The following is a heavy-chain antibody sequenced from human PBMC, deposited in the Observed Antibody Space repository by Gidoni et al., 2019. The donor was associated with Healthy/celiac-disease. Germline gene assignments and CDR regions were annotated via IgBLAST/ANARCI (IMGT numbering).Heavy chain of an antibody. CDR1: GSTFTSYG. CDR3: ASVGGNYWGGHLDY. D-gene: IGHD1-26*01. CDR2: ISAYNGNT. Sequence: QVQLVQSGAEVQQPGASVHVSCKASGSTFTSYGISWVRQAPGQGLEWMGWISAYNGNTNYAKKRQGRVTMTTDTSKSTAYMELRSPRYDETAGYYGASVGGNYWGGHLDYWGQGTLVTVSS. V-gene: IGHV1-18*01. J-gene: IGHJ4*02.